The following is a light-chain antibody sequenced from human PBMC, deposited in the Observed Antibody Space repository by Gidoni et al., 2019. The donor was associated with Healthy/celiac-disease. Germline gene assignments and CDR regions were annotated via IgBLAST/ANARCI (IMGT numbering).Light chain of an antibody. J-gene: IGLJ2*01. V-gene: IGLV1-44*01. CDR2: SNN. Sequence: QSVLTQPPSASGTPGQRVTISCSGSSSNIGSNTVNWYQPLPGTAPKLLIYSNNQRPSGVPDRFSGSKSGTSASLAISGLQSEGEADYYCAAWDDSLNARVFGGGTKLTVL. CDR1: SSNIGSNT. CDR3: AAWDDSLNARV.